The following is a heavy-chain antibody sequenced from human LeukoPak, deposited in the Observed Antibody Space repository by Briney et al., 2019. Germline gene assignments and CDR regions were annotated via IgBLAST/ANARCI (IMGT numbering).Heavy chain of an antibody. D-gene: IGHD3-3*01. V-gene: IGHV3-23*01. CDR2: ISASGGST. CDR3: TRSSGNAHYFDY. CDR1: TFTFANFA. Sequence: GGSLRLSCAASTFTFANFAMSWVRQAPGKGPEWVSAISASGGSTYYADSVKGRFTISRDSAKNTLYLQMNSLSPDDTAVYYCTRSSGNAHYFDYWGQGALVTVSS. J-gene: IGHJ4*02.